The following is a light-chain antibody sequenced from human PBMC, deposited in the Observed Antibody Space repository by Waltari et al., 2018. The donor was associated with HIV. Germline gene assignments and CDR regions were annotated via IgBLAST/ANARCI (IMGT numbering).Light chain of an antibody. J-gene: IGKJ4*01. V-gene: IGKV2D-29*01. CDR1: QSLQHSNRKTY. CDR3: LQSLQIPLT. Sequence: DIVMTQTPISLSVTPGQTASISCNSSQSLQHSNRKTYLYWYLQKSGQPPQLLIYEVSNRFSGVPDRFSGSGSGTDFTLKISRVEAEDVGIYYCLQSLQIPLTFGGGTKVEIK. CDR2: EVS.